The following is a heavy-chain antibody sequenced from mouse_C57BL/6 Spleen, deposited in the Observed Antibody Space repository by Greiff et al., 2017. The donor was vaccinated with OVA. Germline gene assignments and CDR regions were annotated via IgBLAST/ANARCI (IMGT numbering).Heavy chain of an antibody. V-gene: IGHV5-17*01. Sequence: EVKLVESGGGLVKPGGSLKLSCAASGFTFSDYGMHWVRQAPEKGLEWVAYISSGSSTIYYADTVKGRFTISRDNAKNTLFLQMTSLRSEDTAMYYCARGENWDMDYRGQGTSVTVSS. D-gene: IGHD4-1*01. CDR3: ARGENWDMDY. J-gene: IGHJ4*01. CDR2: ISSGSSTI. CDR1: GFTFSDYG.